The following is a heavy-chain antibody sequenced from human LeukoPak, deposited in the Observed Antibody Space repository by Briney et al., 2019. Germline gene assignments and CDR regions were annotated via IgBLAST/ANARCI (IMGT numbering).Heavy chain of an antibody. CDR1: GFTFSNAW. Sequence: GGSLRLSCAASGFTFSNAWMSWVRQAPGKGLEWVGRIKSKTDGGTTDYAAPVKGRFTISRDDSKNTLYLQVNSLKTEDTAVYYCTSYRAYYYDSSGYPREDYFDYWGQGTLVTVSS. J-gene: IGHJ4*02. V-gene: IGHV3-15*01. CDR2: IKSKTDGGTT. D-gene: IGHD3-22*01. CDR3: TSYRAYYYDSSGYPREDYFDY.